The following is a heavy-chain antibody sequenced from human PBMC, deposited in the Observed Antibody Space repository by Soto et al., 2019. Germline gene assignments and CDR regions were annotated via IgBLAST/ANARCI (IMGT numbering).Heavy chain of an antibody. CDR3: ARGDTESIAARLLAAGFYYYYMDV. D-gene: IGHD6-6*01. Sequence: SETLSLTCAVYGGSFSGYYWSWIRQPPGKGLEWIGEINHSGSTNYNPSLKSRVTITVDTSKDQYSLKLCSVTAAETAVYYCARGDTESIAARLLAAGFYYYYMDVWGKGTTVTVSS. CDR1: GGSFSGYY. V-gene: IGHV4-34*01. CDR2: INHSGST. J-gene: IGHJ6*03.